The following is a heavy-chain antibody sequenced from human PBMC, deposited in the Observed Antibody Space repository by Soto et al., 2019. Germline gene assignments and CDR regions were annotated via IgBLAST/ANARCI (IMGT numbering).Heavy chain of an antibody. Sequence: ASVKVSCKASGYTFTSYGISWLRQAPGQGLEWMGWISAYNGNTNYAQKLQGRVTMTTDTSTSTAYTELRSLRSDDTAVYYCARDSRKGDYYYGMDVCGQGTTVSVSS. V-gene: IGHV1-18*04. J-gene: IGHJ6*02. CDR1: GYTFTSYG. CDR3: ARDSRKGDYYYGMDV. CDR2: ISAYNGNT.